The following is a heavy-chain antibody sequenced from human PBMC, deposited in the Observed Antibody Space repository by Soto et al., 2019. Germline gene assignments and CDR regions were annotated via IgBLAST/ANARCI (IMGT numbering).Heavy chain of an antibody. CDR2: ISAYNGNT. CDR1: GYTFTSYG. J-gene: IGHJ5*02. V-gene: IGHV1-18*01. CDR3: ARDWATTGTATNWFDP. Sequence: QVQLVQSGAEVKKPGASVKVSCKASGYTFTSYGISWVRQAPGQGLEWMGWISAYNGNTNYAQKLQGRVTMTTDTATSTAYMELRSLRSDDTAVYYCARDWATTGTATNWFDPWGQGTLVTVSS. D-gene: IGHD1-1*01.